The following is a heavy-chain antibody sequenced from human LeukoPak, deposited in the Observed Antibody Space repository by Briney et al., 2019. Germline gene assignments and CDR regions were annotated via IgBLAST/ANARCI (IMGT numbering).Heavy chain of an antibody. Sequence: GGSLRLSCAASGFTFNNAWMTWVRQGPGKGLEWLGRIKTETDGGATDYAAPVKGRFTISRDDSKNTLYLQMNGLKTEDTAVYYCTVTILYYFDYWGQGTLVTVSS. J-gene: IGHJ4*02. CDR3: TVTILYYFDY. CDR1: GFTFNNAW. V-gene: IGHV3-15*01. CDR2: IKTETDGGAT. D-gene: IGHD4-17*01.